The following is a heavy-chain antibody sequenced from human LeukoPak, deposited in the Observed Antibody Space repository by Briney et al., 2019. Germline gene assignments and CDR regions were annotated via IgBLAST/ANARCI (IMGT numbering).Heavy chain of an antibody. D-gene: IGHD1/OR15-1a*01. V-gene: IGHV3-7*01. Sequence: PGGSLRLSCAASGFTFSDCWMTWVRQAPGKGLEWVANIKQDGSVTNHVESVRGRFTISRDNPKNSLYLQMNSLGVEDTAVYYCARDPASGNNPYWGQGTLVTVSS. CDR2: IKQDGSVT. CDR1: GFTFSDCW. CDR3: ARDPASGNNPY. J-gene: IGHJ4*02.